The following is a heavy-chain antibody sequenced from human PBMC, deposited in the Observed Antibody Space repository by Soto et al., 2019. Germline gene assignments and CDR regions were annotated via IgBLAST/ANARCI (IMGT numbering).Heavy chain of an antibody. Sequence: SVSCTFSGGSICSHYRPWIRQPPGKGLAWIGYIYYSGSTNYNPSLRSRFTISVDTSKNQFSLKLSSVTAADTAVYYCARRPTPSWSSYRFPYYDSWAPGSLLTTPQ. D-gene: IGHD3-16*02. CDR1: GGSICSHY. J-gene: IGHJ5*01. V-gene: IGHV4-59*11. CDR3: ARRPTPSWSSYRFPYYDS. CDR2: IYYSGST.